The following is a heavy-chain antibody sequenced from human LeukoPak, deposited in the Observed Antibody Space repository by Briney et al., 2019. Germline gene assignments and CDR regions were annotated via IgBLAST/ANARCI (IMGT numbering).Heavy chain of an antibody. Sequence: GGSLRLSCAASGFTFSNAWMSWVRQAPGKGLEWVGRIKSKTDGGTTDYAAPVKGRFTISRDDSKNTLYLQMNSLKTEDTAVYYCTTSRGPIVVVPAAIGGGALDIWGQGTMVTVSS. CDR2: IKSKTDGGTT. J-gene: IGHJ3*02. CDR1: GFTFSNAW. CDR3: TTSRGPIVVVPAAIGGGALDI. V-gene: IGHV3-15*01. D-gene: IGHD2-2*01.